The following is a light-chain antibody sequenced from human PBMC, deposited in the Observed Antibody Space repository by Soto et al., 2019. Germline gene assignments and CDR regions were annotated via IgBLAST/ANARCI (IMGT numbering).Light chain of an antibody. V-gene: IGLV2-14*01. J-gene: IGLJ2*01. CDR1: SSDVGAYNY. CDR3: SSYTIRSTHL. Sequence: QSALTQPASVSGSPGRSITISCTGTSSDVGAYNYVSWYQQYPGKAPKLMIYDVSNRPSGVTNRLSGSKSGNTASLTISGLQAEDEDDYYCSSYTIRSTHLFAGGSKL. CDR2: DVS.